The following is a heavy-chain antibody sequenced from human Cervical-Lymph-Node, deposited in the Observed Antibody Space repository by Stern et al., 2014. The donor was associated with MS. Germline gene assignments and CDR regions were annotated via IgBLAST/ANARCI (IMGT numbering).Heavy chain of an antibody. V-gene: IGHV5-51*01. D-gene: IGHD6-13*01. CDR3: ARHRQQTLYGMDV. CDR1: GYSFTKYW. CDR2: IYSGDSDT. Sequence: EDQLVESGAEVKKPGESLKISCKGSGYSFTKYWIGWVRQMPGKGLEWMGVIYSGDSDTRYSPSFQGRVTISADKSISTAYLQWSSLKASDTAMYYCARHRQQTLYGMDVWGQGTTVTVSS. J-gene: IGHJ6*02.